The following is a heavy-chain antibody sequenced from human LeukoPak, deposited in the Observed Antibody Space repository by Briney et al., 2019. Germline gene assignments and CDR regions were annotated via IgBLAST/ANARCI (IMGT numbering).Heavy chain of an antibody. D-gene: IGHD3-22*01. CDR3: ARSGYYYGSSGYYYASYFDY. J-gene: IGHJ4*02. CDR1: GFTVSSNY. CDR2: IYSGGST. V-gene: IGHV3-53*01. Sequence: GGSLRLSCAASGFTVSSNYMSWVRQAPGKGLGWVSVIYSGGSTYYADSVKGRFTISRDNSKNTLYLQMNSLRAEDTAVYYCARSGYYYGSSGYYYASYFDYWGQGTLVTVSS.